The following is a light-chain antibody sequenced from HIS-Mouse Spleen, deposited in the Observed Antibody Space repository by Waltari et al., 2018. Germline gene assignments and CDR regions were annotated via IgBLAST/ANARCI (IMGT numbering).Light chain of an antibody. CDR3: CSYAGSSTWV. Sequence: QSALTQPASVSGSPGQSITISCTGTSSDVGSYNLVSWYQQHPGKAPKLMIYEGSKRPSGVSNSFSGSKSGNRASLTISGLQAEDEADYYCCSYAGSSTWVFGGGTKLTVL. CDR2: EGS. CDR1: SSDVGSYNL. J-gene: IGLJ3*02. V-gene: IGLV2-23*01.